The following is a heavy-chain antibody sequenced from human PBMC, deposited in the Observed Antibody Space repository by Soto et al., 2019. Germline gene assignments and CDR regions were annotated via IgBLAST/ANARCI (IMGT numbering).Heavy chain of an antibody. Sequence: QVQLVQSGVEVKKPGASVKVSCKASGYTFTSYDINWVRQATGQGLEWMGWVNPNNGHTGYAQKFQGRVTMTRNTSISTAYMELDSVRSEDTAVYYCVRLFYYGSGSWVEWGQGTLVTVSS. CDR1: GYTFTSYD. CDR2: VNPNNGHT. J-gene: IGHJ4*02. V-gene: IGHV1-8*01. CDR3: VRLFYYGSGSWVE. D-gene: IGHD3-10*01.